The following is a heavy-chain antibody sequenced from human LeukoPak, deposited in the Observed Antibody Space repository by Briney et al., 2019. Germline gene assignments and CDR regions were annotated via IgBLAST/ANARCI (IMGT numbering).Heavy chain of an antibody. Sequence: GGSLRLSCAASGFTFSNAWMSWVRQAPGKGLEWVSAISGSGGSTYYADSVKGRFTISRDNSKNTLYLQMNSLRAEDTAVYYCAKDRLLWFGESKYYFDYWGQGTLVTVSS. CDR3: AKDRLLWFGESKYYFDY. J-gene: IGHJ4*02. CDR1: GFTFSNAW. V-gene: IGHV3-23*01. CDR2: ISGSGGST. D-gene: IGHD3-10*01.